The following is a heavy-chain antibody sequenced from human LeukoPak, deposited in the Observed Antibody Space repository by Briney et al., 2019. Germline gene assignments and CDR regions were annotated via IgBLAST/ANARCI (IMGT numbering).Heavy chain of an antibody. Sequence: SETLSLTCAVYGGSFSGYYWSWIRQPPGKGLEWIGEINHSGSTNYNPSLKSRVTISVDTSKNQFSLKLSSVTAADTAVYYCARPYYYGSGSYYAFFNSWGQGTLVTVSS. V-gene: IGHV4-34*01. CDR2: INHSGST. CDR3: ARPYYYGSGSYYAFFNS. D-gene: IGHD3-10*01. CDR1: GGSFSGYY. J-gene: IGHJ4*02.